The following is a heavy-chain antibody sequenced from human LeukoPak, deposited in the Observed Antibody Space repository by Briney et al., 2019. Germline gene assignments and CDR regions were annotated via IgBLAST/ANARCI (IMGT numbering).Heavy chain of an antibody. CDR3: TLYNF. D-gene: IGHD3/OR15-3a*01. V-gene: IGHV1-3*03. Sequence: GASVKVSCKASGYTFSNHEIHWVRQAPGQSLEWMGGINGGNGDTKYSQELQDRVTISRDTSANTAYMELSSLRSEDMAVHYCTLYNFWGQGTLVTVSS. J-gene: IGHJ4*02. CDR1: GYTFSNHE. CDR2: INGGNGDT.